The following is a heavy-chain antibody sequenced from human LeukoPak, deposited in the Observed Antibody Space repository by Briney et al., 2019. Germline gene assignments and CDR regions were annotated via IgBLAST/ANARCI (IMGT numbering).Heavy chain of an antibody. V-gene: IGHV3-73*01. J-gene: IGHJ4*02. Sequence: GGSLRLSCAASGFTFSGSAMHWVRQASGKGLEWVGRIRSKTNSYATSYAASVKGRFALSRDDSKNTAYLQMNSLKTEDTAVYYCAKADPWIQKHIFDYWGQGTLVTVSS. CDR1: GFTFSGSA. CDR2: IRSKTNSYAT. CDR3: AKADPWIQKHIFDY. D-gene: IGHD5-18*01.